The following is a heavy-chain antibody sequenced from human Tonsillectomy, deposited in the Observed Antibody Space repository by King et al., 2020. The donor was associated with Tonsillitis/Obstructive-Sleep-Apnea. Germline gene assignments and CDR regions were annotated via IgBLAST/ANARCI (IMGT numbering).Heavy chain of an antibody. J-gene: IGHJ3*02. CDR1: GGTFENYG. D-gene: IGHD1-26*01. CDR3: ARGXNXXXX. Sequence: VQLVQSGAEVKKPGSSVKVSCKASGGTFENYGINWVRQAPGQGLEWMGGIIPMFGTTNYAQKLQGRVTITADESTTAYMELSNLRSEDTALYYCARGXNXXXXXXXGTMVSVSS. V-gene: IGHV1-69*12. CDR2: IIPMFGTT.